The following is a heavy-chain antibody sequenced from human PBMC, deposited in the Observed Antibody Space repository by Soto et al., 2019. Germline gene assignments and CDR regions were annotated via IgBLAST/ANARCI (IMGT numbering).Heavy chain of an antibody. Sequence: QVQLVQSGAEVKKPGASVKVSCKASGYTFTDNGVSWMRQAPGQGLEWMGWINPNNGNTKYAHNFQSRVTMTTDTSTSTAYVELRSLRSDDTAMYYCARSSISGIFYYYYWGQGTLVTVSS. CDR1: GYTFTDNG. V-gene: IGHV1-18*01. D-gene: IGHD3-10*01. CDR3: ARSSISGIFYYYY. CDR2: INPNNGNT. J-gene: IGHJ4*02.